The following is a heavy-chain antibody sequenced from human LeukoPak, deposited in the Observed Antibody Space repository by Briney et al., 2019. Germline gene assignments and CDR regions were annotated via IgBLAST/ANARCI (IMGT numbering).Heavy chain of an antibody. J-gene: IGHJ4*02. D-gene: IGHD3-10*01. CDR2: IYYSGST. CDR3: ARLGLWFGEPLIDY. Sequence: PSETPSLTCAVSGGSISSSNWWSWVRQPPGKGLEWIGSIYYSGSTYYNPSLKSRVTISVDTSKNQFSLKLSSVTAADTAVYYCARLGLWFGEPLIDYWGQGTLVTVSS. CDR1: GGSISSSNW. V-gene: IGHV4-39*01.